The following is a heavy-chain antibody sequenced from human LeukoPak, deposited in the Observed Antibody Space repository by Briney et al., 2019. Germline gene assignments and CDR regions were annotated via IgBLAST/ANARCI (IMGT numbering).Heavy chain of an antibody. CDR1: GGTFSSYA. Sequence: SVKVSCKASGGTFSSYAISWVRQAPGQGLEWMGGIIPIFATAGSAQKFQGRVTITADESTSTAYMELSSLRSEDTAVYYCARGARRDRGWWGQGTLVTVSS. CDR3: ARGARRDRGW. J-gene: IGHJ4*02. D-gene: IGHD1-26*01. V-gene: IGHV1-69*13. CDR2: IIPIFATA.